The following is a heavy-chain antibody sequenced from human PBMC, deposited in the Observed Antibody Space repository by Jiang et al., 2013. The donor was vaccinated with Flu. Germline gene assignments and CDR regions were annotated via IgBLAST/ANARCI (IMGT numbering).Heavy chain of an antibody. Sequence: GAEVKKPGESLMISCKGSGYTFTTYWIGWVRQMPGKGLEWMGIIYPGDSDTRYSPSFQGQVTISADKSISTAYLQWSSLKASDTAMYYCARQPPYSGSYYVDSDSKWFDPWGQGTLVTVSS. V-gene: IGHV5-51*01. CDR2: IYPGDSDT. CDR3: ARQPPYSGSYYVDSDSKWFDP. CDR1: GYTFTTYW. D-gene: IGHD1-26*01. J-gene: IGHJ5*02.